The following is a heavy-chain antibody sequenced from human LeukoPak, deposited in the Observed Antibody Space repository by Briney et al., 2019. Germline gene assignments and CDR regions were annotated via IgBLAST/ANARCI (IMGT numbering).Heavy chain of an antibody. CDR3: ARDILPSDSSGYPIFDY. V-gene: IGHV1-18*01. J-gene: IGHJ4*02. CDR1: GYTFTSYG. CDR2: ISAYNGNT. Sequence: ASVTVSCKASGYTFTSYGISWVRQAPGQGLEWMGWISAYNGNTNYAQKFQGRVTMTTDTSTSTAYMELRSLRSDDTAVYYCARDILPSDSSGYPIFDYWGQGTLVTVSS. D-gene: IGHD3-22*01.